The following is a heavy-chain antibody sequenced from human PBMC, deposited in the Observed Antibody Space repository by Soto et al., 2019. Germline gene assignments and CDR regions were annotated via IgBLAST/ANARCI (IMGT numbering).Heavy chain of an antibody. V-gene: IGHV4-59*01. CDR3: ARDYGGNLDY. D-gene: IGHD4-17*01. CDR1: GGSISSYY. CDR2: IYYSGST. Sequence: PSETLSLTCTVSGGSISSYYWSWIRQPPGKGLEWIGYIYYSGSTYYNPSLKSRVTISVDTSKNQFSLKLSSVTAADTAVYYCARDYGGNLDYWGQGTLVTVS. J-gene: IGHJ4*02.